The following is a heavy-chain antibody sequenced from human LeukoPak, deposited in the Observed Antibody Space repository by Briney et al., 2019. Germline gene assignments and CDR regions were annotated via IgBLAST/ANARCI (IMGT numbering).Heavy chain of an antibody. CDR2: IYYSGST. Sequence: SETLSLTCTVSGGSISSSSYYWGWIRQPPGKGLEWIGSIYYSGSTYYNPSLKSRVTISVDTSKNQFSLKLSSVTAADTAVYYCASSYGDYVGYFDYWGQGTLVTVSS. V-gene: IGHV4-39*01. D-gene: IGHD4-17*01. CDR1: GGSISSSSYY. J-gene: IGHJ4*02. CDR3: ASSYGDYVGYFDY.